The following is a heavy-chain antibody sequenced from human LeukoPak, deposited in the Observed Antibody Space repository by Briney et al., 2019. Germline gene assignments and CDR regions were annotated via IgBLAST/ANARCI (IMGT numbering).Heavy chain of an antibody. Sequence: SETLSLTCTVSGGSISNYSDYWGWIRQPPGKGLEWIATIYYSGSTYYNPSLKSRVTISVDTSKNQFSLKLSSVTAADTAVYYCAREVYGGNWYSDLWGRGTLVTVSS. J-gene: IGHJ2*01. V-gene: IGHV4-39*02. D-gene: IGHD4-23*01. CDR3: AREVYGGNWYSDL. CDR1: GGSISNYSDY. CDR2: IYYSGST.